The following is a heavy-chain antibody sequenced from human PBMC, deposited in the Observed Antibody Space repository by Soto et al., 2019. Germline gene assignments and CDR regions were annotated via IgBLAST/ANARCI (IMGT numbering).Heavy chain of an antibody. CDR2: IKQDGSEK. CDR3: ARWGIAAGDY. CDR1: GFPFSSYW. D-gene: IGHD6-13*01. J-gene: IGHJ4*02. V-gene: IGHV3-7*01. Sequence: GGSLRLSCAASGFPFSSYWMSWVRQAPGKGLEWVANIKQDGSEKYYADSVKGRFTISRDNSKNTLYLQMNSLRAEDTAVYYCARWGIAAGDYWGQGTLVTVSS.